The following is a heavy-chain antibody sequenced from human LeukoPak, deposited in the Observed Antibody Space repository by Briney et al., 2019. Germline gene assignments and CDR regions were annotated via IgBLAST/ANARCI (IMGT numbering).Heavy chain of an antibody. J-gene: IGHJ5*01. Sequence: GGSLRLSCAASGFTFSSYGMSWVRQAPGKGLEWVSAISGSGGSTYYADSVKGRFTISRDNSKSTLYLQMNSLRAEDTAVYYCAKDRHAPGRYCSSTTCFPFDSWGQGTLVTVSS. CDR2: ISGSGGST. V-gene: IGHV3-23*01. D-gene: IGHD2-2*01. CDR1: GFTFSSYG. CDR3: AKDRHAPGRYCSSTTCFPFDS.